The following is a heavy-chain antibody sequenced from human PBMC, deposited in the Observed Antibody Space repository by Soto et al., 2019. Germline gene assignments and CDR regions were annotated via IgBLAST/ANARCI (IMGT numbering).Heavy chain of an antibody. J-gene: IGHJ4*02. CDR1: GFTFSSYG. CDR2: ISYDGSNK. Sequence: QVQLVESGGGVVQPGRSLRLSCAASGFTFSSYGMHWVRQAPGKGLEWVAVISYDGSNKYYADSVKGRFTISRDNSKNTLYLQMKRLRAEDTAVYYCAKEKEWELLVDYWGQGTLVTASS. D-gene: IGHD1-26*01. CDR3: AKEKEWELLVDY. V-gene: IGHV3-30*18.